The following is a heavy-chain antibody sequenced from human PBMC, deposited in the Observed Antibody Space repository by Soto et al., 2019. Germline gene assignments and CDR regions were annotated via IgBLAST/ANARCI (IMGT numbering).Heavy chain of an antibody. Sequence: EVHLLESGGGLVQPGGSLRLSCAASGFTFTSYAMSWVRQAPGKGLEWVSGISGSGGSTHYADSAKGRFTISRDSSKSTRYLQMNSLRAEDTAFYYCAKDRYCSSTSCYAGFDYWGQGTLVTVSS. CDR2: ISGSGGST. CDR1: GFTFTSYA. V-gene: IGHV3-23*01. D-gene: IGHD2-2*01. CDR3: AKDRYCSSTSCYAGFDY. J-gene: IGHJ4*02.